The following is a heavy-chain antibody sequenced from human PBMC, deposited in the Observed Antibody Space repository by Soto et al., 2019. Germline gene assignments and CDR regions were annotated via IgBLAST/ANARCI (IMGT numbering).Heavy chain of an antibody. D-gene: IGHD2-8*01. V-gene: IGHV3-9*01. Sequence: VQLVESGGGLVQPGRSRRLSCVVSGISFDDYAMHWVRQVPGKGLEWVSGINWDSGDIGYADSVKGRFTISRDNAKNSLDLQMNSLRTEDTALYYCAKDTAPGFYDANGHLDYWGQGTPVTVSS. J-gene: IGHJ4*02. CDR1: GISFDDYA. CDR3: AKDTAPGFYDANGHLDY. CDR2: INWDSGDI.